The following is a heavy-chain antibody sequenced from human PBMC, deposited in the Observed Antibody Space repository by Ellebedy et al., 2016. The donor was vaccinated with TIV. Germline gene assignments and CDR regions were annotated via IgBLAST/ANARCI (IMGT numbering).Heavy chain of an antibody. CDR3: ARDRGGSYSPVDY. CDR1: GSTFSDYY. D-gene: IGHD1-26*01. J-gene: IGHJ4*02. V-gene: IGHV3-11*01. CDR2: ISSSGSTI. Sequence: GGSLRLSXAASGSTFSDYYMSWIRQAPGKGLEWVSYISSSGSTIYYADSVKGRFTISRDNAKNSLYLQMNSLRAEDTAVYYCARDRGGSYSPVDYWGQGTLVTVSS.